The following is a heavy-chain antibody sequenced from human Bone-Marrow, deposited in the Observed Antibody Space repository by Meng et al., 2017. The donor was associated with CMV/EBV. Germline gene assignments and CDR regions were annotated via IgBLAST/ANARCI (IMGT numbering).Heavy chain of an antibody. CDR2: ISVTSLVK. CDR3: VRDQVQVEADSRGPFGL. V-gene: IGHV3-11*06. CDR1: GFTFSNYW. Sequence: GGSLRLSCAASGFTFSNYWMSWFRQAPGKGLEWLSFISVTSLVKNYAESVEGRFTISRDNAGNSLFLQMNGLRDDDTGVYYCVRDQVQVEADSRGPFGLWGHGTLVTVSS. D-gene: IGHD2-15*01. J-gene: IGHJ4*01.